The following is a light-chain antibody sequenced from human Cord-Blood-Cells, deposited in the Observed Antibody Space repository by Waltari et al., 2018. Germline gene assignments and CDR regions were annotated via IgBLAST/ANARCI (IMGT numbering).Light chain of an antibody. CDR3: QQRSNWPLT. Sequence: DIVLTQSPATLSSSPGERATLSCRASQSVSSYLAWYQQKPGQAPRLLIYDASNMATGIPARFSGSGSGTDFTLTISSLEPEDFAVYYCQQRSNWPLTFGGGTKVEIK. CDR1: QSVSSY. CDR2: DAS. V-gene: IGKV3-11*01. J-gene: IGKJ4*01.